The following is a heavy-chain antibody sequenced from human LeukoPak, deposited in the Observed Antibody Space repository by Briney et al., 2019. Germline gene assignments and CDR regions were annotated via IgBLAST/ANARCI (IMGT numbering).Heavy chain of an antibody. CDR2: MNPNSGNT. J-gene: IGHJ4*02. Sequence: ASVKVSCKASGYTFTSYDINWVRQATGQGLEWMGWMNPNSGNTGYAQKFQGRVTITRNTSISTAYMELSSLRSDDTAVYYCARVWGYCSSTSCYRGGYYFDYWGQGTLVTVSS. CDR1: GYTFTSYD. CDR3: ARVWGYCSSTSCYRGGYYFDY. V-gene: IGHV1-8*03. D-gene: IGHD2-2*02.